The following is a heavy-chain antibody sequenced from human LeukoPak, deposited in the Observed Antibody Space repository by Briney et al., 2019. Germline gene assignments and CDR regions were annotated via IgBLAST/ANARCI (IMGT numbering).Heavy chain of an antibody. V-gene: IGHV3-30-3*01. Sequence: PGGSLRLSCAASGFTFSSYAMHWVRQAPVKGLEWVAVISYDGSNKYYADSVKGRFTISRDNSKNTLYLQMNSLRAEDTAVYYCARDRITEGHYYYYYGMDVWGQGTTVTVSS. CDR3: ARDRITEGHYYYYYGMDV. D-gene: IGHD1-20*01. CDR2: ISYDGSNK. CDR1: GFTFSSYA. J-gene: IGHJ6*02.